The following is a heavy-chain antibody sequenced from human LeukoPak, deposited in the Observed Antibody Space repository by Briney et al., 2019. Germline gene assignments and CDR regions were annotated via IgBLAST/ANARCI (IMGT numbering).Heavy chain of an antibody. CDR3: ARVSYGSGSIDY. CDR2: VNHSGST. J-gene: IGHJ4*02. D-gene: IGHD3-10*01. CDR1: GGSFSGYY. Sequence: SETLSLTCAVYGGSFSGYYWSWIRQPPGKGLEWIGEVNHSGSTNYNPSLKSRVTISVDTSKNQFSLKLSSVTAADTAVYYCARVSYGSGSIDYWGQGTLVTVSS. V-gene: IGHV4-34*01.